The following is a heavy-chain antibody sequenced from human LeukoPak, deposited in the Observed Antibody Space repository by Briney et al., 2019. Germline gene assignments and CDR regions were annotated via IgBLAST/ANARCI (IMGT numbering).Heavy chain of an antibody. J-gene: IGHJ4*02. CDR3: ARALGTGLVDY. V-gene: IGHV4-39*07. CDR1: GGSISSSSYY. Sequence: KPSETLSLTCTVSGGSISSSSYYWGWIRQPPGKGLEWIGSIYYSGSTYYNPSLKSRVTLSLDTSNKRFSLKLNSVTAADTAVYYCARALGTGLVDYWGQGTLVTVSS. CDR2: IYYSGST. D-gene: IGHD2-8*02.